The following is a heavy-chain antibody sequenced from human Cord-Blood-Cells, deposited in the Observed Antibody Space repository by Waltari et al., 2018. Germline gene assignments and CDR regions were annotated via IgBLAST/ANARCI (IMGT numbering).Heavy chain of an antibody. CDR3: ARGPSSYNWNYWYFDL. J-gene: IGHJ2*01. D-gene: IGHD1-20*01. Sequence: QVQLQQWGAGLLQPSETLSLTCAVHGGSFSGSYWSWLRQPPGKGLEWIGEIKHSGSTNYNPSLKSRVTISVDTSKNQFSLKLSSVTAADTAVYYCARGPSSYNWNYWYFDLWGRGTLVTVSS. V-gene: IGHV4-34*01. CDR2: IKHSGST. CDR1: GGSFSGSY.